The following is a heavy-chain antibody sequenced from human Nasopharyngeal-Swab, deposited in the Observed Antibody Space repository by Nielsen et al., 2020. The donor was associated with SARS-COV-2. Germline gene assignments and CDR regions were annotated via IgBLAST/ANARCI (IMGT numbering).Heavy chain of an antibody. J-gene: IGHJ3*02. CDR2: ISSSSTI. CDR3: ARDGYGSSWYAFDI. V-gene: IGHV3-48*02. D-gene: IGHD6-6*01. Sequence: GESLKISCAASGFTFSSYSMNWVRQAPGKGLEWVSYISSSSTIYYADSVKGRFTISRDNAKNSLYLQMNSLRDEDTAVYYCARDGYGSSWYAFDIWGQGTMVTVSS. CDR1: GFTFSSYS.